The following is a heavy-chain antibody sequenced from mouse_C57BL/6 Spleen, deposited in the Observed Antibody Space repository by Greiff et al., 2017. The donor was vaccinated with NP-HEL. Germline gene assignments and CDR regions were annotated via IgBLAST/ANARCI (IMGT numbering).Heavy chain of an antibody. V-gene: IGHV1-15*01. D-gene: IGHD2-1*01. J-gene: IGHJ3*01. CDR2: IDPETGGT. Sequence: VQGVESGAELVRPGASVTLSCKASGYTFTDYEMHWVKQTPVHGLEWIGAIDPETGGTAYNQKFKGKAILTADKSSSTAYMELRSLTSEDSAVYYCTRKGAFYRAWFAYGGQGTLVTVSA. CDR3: TRKGAFYRAWFAY. CDR1: GYTFTDYE.